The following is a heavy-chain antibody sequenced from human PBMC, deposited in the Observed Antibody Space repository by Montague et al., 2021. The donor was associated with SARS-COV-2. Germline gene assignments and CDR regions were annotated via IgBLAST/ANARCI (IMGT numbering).Heavy chain of an antibody. J-gene: IGHJ5*02. CDR2: IFYSGNT. V-gene: IGHV4-59*08. D-gene: IGHD6-19*01. CDR1: GGSIISYY. Sequence: ETLSLTCTVSGGSIISYYWSWIRQPPGKGLELIGYIFYSGNTNYNPSLKSRVTISIDTSKNQFSLKLRSVTAADTAVYYCSRHPSYSSGWYDWFDPWGQGTLVTVSS. CDR3: SRHPSYSSGWYDWFDP.